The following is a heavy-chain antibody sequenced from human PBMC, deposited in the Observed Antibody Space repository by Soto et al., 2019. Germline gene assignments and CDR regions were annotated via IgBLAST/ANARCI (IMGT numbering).Heavy chain of an antibody. CDR2: INHSGST. J-gene: IGHJ4*02. D-gene: IGHD6-6*01. V-gene: IGHV4-34*01. CDR1: GGSFSGYY. Sequence: PSETLSLTCAVYGGSFSGYYWSWIRQPPGKGLEWIGEINHSGSTNYNPSLKSRVTISVDTSKNQFSLKLSSVTAADTAVYYCARIDNLGQRRSSRPRDYWGQGTLVTLSS. CDR3: ARIDNLGQRRSSRPRDY.